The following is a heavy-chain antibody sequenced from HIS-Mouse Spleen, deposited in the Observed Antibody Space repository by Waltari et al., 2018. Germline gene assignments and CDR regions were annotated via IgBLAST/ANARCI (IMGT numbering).Heavy chain of an antibody. D-gene: IGHD6-13*01. CDR2: IYYSGST. CDR3: AREIPYSSSWYDWYFDL. Sequence: QLQLQESGPGLVKPSEPLSLPCPVPGGSISRTSSYWGWTRRPPGKGLEWIGSIYYSGSTYYNPSLKSRVTISVDTSKNQFSLKLSSVTAADTAVYYCAREIPYSSSWYDWYFDLWGRGTLVTVSS. V-gene: IGHV4-39*07. CDR1: GGSISRTSSY. J-gene: IGHJ2*01.